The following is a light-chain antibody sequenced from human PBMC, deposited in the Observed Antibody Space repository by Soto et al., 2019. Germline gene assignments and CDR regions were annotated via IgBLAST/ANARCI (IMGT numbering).Light chain of an antibody. CDR3: TSYTSSSTLHVV. V-gene: IGLV2-14*03. Sequence: QSALTQPASVSGSPGQSITISCTGTSRDVGGYNYVSWYQQHPGKAPKLMIYDVSNRPSGVSIRFSGSKSGNTASLTISGLQAVDEADYYCTSYTSSSTLHVVFGGATKLTVL. CDR2: DVS. J-gene: IGLJ2*01. CDR1: SRDVGGYNY.